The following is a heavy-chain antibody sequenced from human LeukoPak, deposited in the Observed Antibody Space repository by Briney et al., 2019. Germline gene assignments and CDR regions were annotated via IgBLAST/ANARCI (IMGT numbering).Heavy chain of an antibody. CDR1: GFTFSNYA. CDR3: ATYRQVLLPFES. Sequence: PGGSLRLSCAASGFTFSNYAMTWVRQAPGKGLEWVSGISGSGGSTYYADSVRGRFTISRDNSKSTLSLQMNSLRAEDTAIYYCATYRQVLLPFESWGQGTLVTVSS. V-gene: IGHV3-23*01. J-gene: IGHJ4*02. D-gene: IGHD2-8*02. CDR2: ISGSGGST.